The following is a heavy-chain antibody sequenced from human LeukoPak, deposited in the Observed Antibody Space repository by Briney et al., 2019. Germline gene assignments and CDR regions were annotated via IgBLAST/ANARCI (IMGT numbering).Heavy chain of an antibody. D-gene: IGHD4-17*01. Sequence: GRSLRLSCAASGFTFSSYGMHWVRQAPGKGLEWVAVMWYDGSNKYYADSVKGRFTISRDNSKNTLYLQMHSLRAEDTAVYYCARDEVTTPRDWGPGTLVTVSS. V-gene: IGHV3-33*01. CDR1: GFTFSSYG. J-gene: IGHJ4*02. CDR2: MWYDGSNK. CDR3: ARDEVTTPRD.